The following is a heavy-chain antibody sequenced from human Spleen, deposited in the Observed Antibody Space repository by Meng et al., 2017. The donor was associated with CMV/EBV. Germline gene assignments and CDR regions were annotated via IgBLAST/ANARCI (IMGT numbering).Heavy chain of an antibody. Sequence: KVSCKGSGYSFTSYWIGWVRQMPGKGLEWMGIIHPGDSATRDSPSSQGQVTIPADKSISTAYLQWSSLKASDTAMFYCARTIASRGVDYWGQGTLVTVSS. CDR3: ARTIASRGVDY. CDR1: GYSFTSYW. J-gene: IGHJ4*02. CDR2: IHPGDSAT. V-gene: IGHV5-51*01. D-gene: IGHD4/OR15-4a*01.